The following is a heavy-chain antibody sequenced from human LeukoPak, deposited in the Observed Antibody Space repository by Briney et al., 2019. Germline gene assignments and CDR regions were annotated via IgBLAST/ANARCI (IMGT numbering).Heavy chain of an antibody. J-gene: IGHJ3*02. D-gene: IGHD4-23*01. CDR1: GGSVNSGVYY. CDR3: ARRTDYGGNSFSAFDI. Sequence: KTSETLSLTCTVSGGSVNSGVYYWSWIRQPPGKGLEYIGYIYYSGSTNYNPSLKSRVTISVDTSKNQFSLKLSSVTAADTAVYYCARRTDYGGNSFSAFDIWGQGTMVTVSS. V-gene: IGHV4-61*08. CDR2: IYYSGST.